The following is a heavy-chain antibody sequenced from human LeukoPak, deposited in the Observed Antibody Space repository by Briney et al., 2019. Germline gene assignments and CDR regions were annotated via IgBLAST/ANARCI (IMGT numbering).Heavy chain of an antibody. J-gene: IGHJ5*02. CDR2: INHSGST. CDR1: GGSFSGYY. V-gene: IGHV4-34*01. D-gene: IGHD6-19*01. Sequence: SETLSLICAVYGGSFSGYYWSWIGQPPGKGLEWIGEINHSGSTYYNPSLKSRVTISVDTSKNQFSLKLSSMTAADTAVYYCARHGQRGASHSSGGWRNWFDPWGQGTLVTVSS. CDR3: ARHGQRGASHSSGGWRNWFDP.